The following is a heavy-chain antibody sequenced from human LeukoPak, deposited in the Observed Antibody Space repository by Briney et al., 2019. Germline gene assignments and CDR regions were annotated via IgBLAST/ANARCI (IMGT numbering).Heavy chain of an antibody. V-gene: IGHV3-11*04. J-gene: IGHJ6*04. D-gene: IGHD3-10*02. CDR1: GFTFSDYW. Sequence: GGSLRLSRAASGFTFSDYWMHWVRQAPGKGLEWVSYISSSGSTTYYADSVKGRFTISRDNAKNSLYLQMNSLRAEDTAVYYCAELGITMIGGVWGKGTTVTISS. CDR3: AELGITMIGGV. CDR2: ISSSGSTT.